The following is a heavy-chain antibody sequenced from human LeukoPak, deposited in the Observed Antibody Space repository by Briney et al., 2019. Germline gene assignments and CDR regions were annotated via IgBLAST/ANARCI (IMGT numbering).Heavy chain of an antibody. CDR1: GYSFTSYW. Sequence: GESLKISGKGSGYSFTSYWFSWVRQMPGKGLEGIGMFDPSDSYNNYNPSFQGHVTISADKFISTAYLQWSSLKASDTGMFYCAKLAAAAGKWGQGTLATVSS. J-gene: IGHJ4*02. D-gene: IGHD6-13*01. V-gene: IGHV5-10-1*01. CDR2: FDPSDSYN. CDR3: AKLAAAAGK.